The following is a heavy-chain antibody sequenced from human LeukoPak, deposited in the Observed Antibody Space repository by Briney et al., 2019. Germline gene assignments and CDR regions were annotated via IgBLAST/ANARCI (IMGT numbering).Heavy chain of an antibody. V-gene: IGHV3-23*01. Sequence: GGSLRLSCGASGFTFSSYAMSWVRQAPGKGLEWVSAISGSGGSTYYADSVKGRFTISRDNSKNTLYLQMNSLRAEDTAVYYCAKAKWFGELSFFDYWGQGTLVTVSS. CDR2: ISGSGGST. CDR3: AKAKWFGELSFFDY. D-gene: IGHD3-10*01. J-gene: IGHJ4*02. CDR1: GFTFSSYA.